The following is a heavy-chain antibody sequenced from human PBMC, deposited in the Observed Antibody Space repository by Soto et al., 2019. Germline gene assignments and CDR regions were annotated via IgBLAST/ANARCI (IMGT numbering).Heavy chain of an antibody. CDR2: IYHSGST. J-gene: IGHJ4*02. CDR1: GGSISSGGYS. Sequence: QLQLQESGSGLVKPSQTLSLTCAVSGGSISSGGYSWSWIRQPPGKGLEWIGYIYHSGSTYYNPSLKSRVTISVDRHKNQCALKLSSVTAADTAVYYCARENNVLPGGYFDYWGQGSLVTVSS. D-gene: IGHD3-10*01. V-gene: IGHV4-30-2*01. CDR3: ARENNVLPGGYFDY.